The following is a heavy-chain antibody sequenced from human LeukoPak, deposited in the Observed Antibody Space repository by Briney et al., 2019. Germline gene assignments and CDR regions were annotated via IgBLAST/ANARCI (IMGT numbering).Heavy chain of an antibody. Sequence: GGSLRLSCAASGFTFSSYAMSWVRQAPGKGLEWVSAISGSGGSTYYADSVKGRFTISRDNSKNTLYLQMNSLRAEDTAVYYCAKDPESLGWLRDNWFDPWGQGTLVTVSS. V-gene: IGHV3-23*01. J-gene: IGHJ5*02. CDR2: ISGSGGST. CDR3: AKDPESLGWLRDNWFDP. CDR1: GFTFSSYA. D-gene: IGHD5-12*01.